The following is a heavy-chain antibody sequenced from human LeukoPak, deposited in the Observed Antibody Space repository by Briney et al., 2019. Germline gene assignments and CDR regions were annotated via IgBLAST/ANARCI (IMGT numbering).Heavy chain of an antibody. CDR1: GGXFSGYY. J-gene: IGHJ3*02. D-gene: IGHD3-22*01. Sequence: SETLSLTCAVYGGXFSGYYCSWIRQPPGKGLEWIGEINHSGSTNYNPSLKSRVTISVDTSKNQFSLKLSSVTAADTAVYYCARPDTMIVVEGAFDIWGQGTMVTVSS. CDR2: INHSGST. V-gene: IGHV4-34*01. CDR3: ARPDTMIVVEGAFDI.